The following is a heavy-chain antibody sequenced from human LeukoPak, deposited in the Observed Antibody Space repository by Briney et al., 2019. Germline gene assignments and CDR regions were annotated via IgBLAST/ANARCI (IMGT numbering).Heavy chain of an antibody. CDR2: LYYSGSN. D-gene: IGHD6-6*01. CDR1: GASINSYY. CDR3: ARIERSSYSLGFDY. J-gene: IGHJ4*02. Sequence: SDTLSLTCTVSGASINSYYWSWIRQPPGKGLQWIAYLYYSGSNNFNPSLESRLTISVDTSKNQFSLKLNSVTAADTAMYYCARIERSSYSLGFDYWGQGTLVTVSS. V-gene: IGHV4-59*08.